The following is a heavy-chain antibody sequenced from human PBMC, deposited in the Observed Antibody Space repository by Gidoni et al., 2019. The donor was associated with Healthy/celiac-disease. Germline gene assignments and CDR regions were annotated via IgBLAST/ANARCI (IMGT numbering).Heavy chain of an antibody. D-gene: IGHD6-13*01. J-gene: IGHJ4*02. V-gene: IGHV3-30-3*01. CDR3: ARDRMVAAAGTFDY. CDR2: ISYDGSNK. CDR1: GFTFSSYA. Sequence: QVQLVESGGGVVQPGRSLRLSCAASGFTFSSYAMHWVRQAPGKGLEWVAVISYDGSNKYYADSVKGRFTISRDNSKNTLYLQMNSLRAEDTAVYYCARDRMVAAAGTFDYWGQGTLVTVSS.